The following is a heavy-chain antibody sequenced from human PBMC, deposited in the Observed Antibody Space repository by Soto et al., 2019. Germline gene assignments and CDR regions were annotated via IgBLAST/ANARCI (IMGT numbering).Heavy chain of an antibody. D-gene: IGHD3-22*01. Sequence: QVQLVQSGAEEKKPGASVKVSCNASGYTFTSYAMHWVRQAPGQRLEWMGWINAGNGNTKYSQKFQGRVTITRDTSASTAYMELSSLRSEDTAVYYCARGFVDSSGYFYYWGQGTLVTVSS. V-gene: IGHV1-3*05. CDR2: INAGNGNT. CDR3: ARGFVDSSGYFYY. J-gene: IGHJ4*02. CDR1: GYTFTSYA.